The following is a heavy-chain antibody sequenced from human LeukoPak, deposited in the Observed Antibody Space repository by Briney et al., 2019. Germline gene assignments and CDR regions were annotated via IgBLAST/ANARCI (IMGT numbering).Heavy chain of an antibody. CDR2: INPNSGGT. CDR1: GYTFTDYY. CDR3: ARDLGYYDSSGYPRDY. D-gene: IGHD3-22*01. Sequence: ASVKVSCKASGYTFTDYYMHWVRQAPGQGLEWMGRINPNSGGTNYAQKFQGRVTMTRDTSISTAYMELSRLRSDDTAVYYCARDLGYYDSSGYPRDYWGQGTLVTVSS. J-gene: IGHJ4*02. V-gene: IGHV1-2*06.